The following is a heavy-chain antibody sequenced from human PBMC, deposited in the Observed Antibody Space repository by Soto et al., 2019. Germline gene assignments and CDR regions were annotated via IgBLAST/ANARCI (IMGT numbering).Heavy chain of an antibody. V-gene: IGHV1-18*04. Sequence: ASVKVSCKASGYTFTSYGISWVRQAPGQGLEWMGWISAYNGNTNYAQKLQGRVTMTTDTSTSTAYMGLRSLRSDDTAVYYCARDYQVLTTVSTAIWFDPWGQRTMVTVSS. CDR2: ISAYNGNT. CDR3: ARDYQVLTTVSTAIWFDP. J-gene: IGHJ5*02. D-gene: IGHD4-17*01. CDR1: GYTFTSYG.